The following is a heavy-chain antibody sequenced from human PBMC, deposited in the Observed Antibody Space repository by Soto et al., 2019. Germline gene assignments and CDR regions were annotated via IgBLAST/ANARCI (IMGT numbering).Heavy chain of an antibody. J-gene: IGHJ4*02. CDR1: GFTFSSYS. CDR3: ARECSGGSCSATHLDY. V-gene: IGHV3-48*01. Sequence: GGSLRLSCAASGFTFSSYSMNWVRQAPGKGLEWVSYISSSSSTIYYADSVKGRFSISRDNAKNSLYLQMNSLRAEDTAVYYCARECSGGSCSATHLDYWGQGTLVTVSS. D-gene: IGHD2-15*01. CDR2: ISSSSSTI.